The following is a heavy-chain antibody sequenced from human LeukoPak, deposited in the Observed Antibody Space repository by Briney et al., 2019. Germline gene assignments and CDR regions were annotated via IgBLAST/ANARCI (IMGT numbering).Heavy chain of an antibody. J-gene: IGHJ4*02. V-gene: IGHV1-18*01. CDR1: GYTFTSYG. CDR2: ISAYNGNT. D-gene: IGHD1-1*01. Sequence: ASVKVSCKASGYTFTSYGISWVRQAPGQGLEWMGWISAYNGNTNYAQKLQGRVTMTTDTSTSTAYMELRSLRSDDTAVYYCATDLITTGTTLFDCWGQGTLVTVSS. CDR3: ATDLITTGTTLFDC.